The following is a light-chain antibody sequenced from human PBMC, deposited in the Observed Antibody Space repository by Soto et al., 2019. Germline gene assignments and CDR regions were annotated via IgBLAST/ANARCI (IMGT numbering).Light chain of an antibody. CDR1: SSNIERNT. CDR3: ATWDDSLNGPV. J-gene: IGLJ3*02. V-gene: IGLV1-44*01. Sequence: QPVLTQPPSASGTPGQRVSISCSGSSSNIERNTVNWYQQLPGTAPKLLIYSNDQRPSGVPDRFSGSKSGTSASLAISGLHSEDEADYYCATWDDSLNGPVFGGGTKLTVL. CDR2: SND.